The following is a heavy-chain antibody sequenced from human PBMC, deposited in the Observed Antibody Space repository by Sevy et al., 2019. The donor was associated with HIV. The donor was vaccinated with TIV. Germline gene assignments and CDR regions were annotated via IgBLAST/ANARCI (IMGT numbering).Heavy chain of an antibody. CDR1: GYNLNNYY. Sequence: ASVKVSCKASGYNLNNYYMHWVRQAPGQGLEWMGLINPSGGSTSYAQKFQGRVTMTRDTSTSTLHMELSSLRSEDTAVYYCARVYYYDYSGPGYWGQGTLVNVSS. CDR3: ARVYYYDYSGPGY. CDR2: INPSGGST. D-gene: IGHD3-22*01. J-gene: IGHJ4*02. V-gene: IGHV1-46*02.